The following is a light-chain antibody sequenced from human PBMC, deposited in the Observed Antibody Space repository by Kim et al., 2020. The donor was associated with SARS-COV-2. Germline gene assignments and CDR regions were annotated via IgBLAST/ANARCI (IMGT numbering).Light chain of an antibody. J-gene: IGKJ4*01. CDR1: QSVSSY. Sequence: SPGGRATLSCRASQSVSSYLAWYQQKPGQAPRLLIYDASNRTTGIPARFSGSGSGTDFTLTISSLEPEDFAVYYCQQRSNWPPALTFGGGTKLEI. CDR2: DAS. V-gene: IGKV3-11*01. CDR3: QQRSNWPPALT.